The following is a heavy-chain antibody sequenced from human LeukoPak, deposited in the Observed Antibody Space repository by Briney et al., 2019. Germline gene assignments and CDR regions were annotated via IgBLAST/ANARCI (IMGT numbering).Heavy chain of an antibody. Sequence: GGSLRLSCAASGFTFSSYAMSWVRQALGKGLEWVSAISGSGGSTYYADSVKGRFTISRDNSKNTLYLQMNSLRAEDTAVYYCAKFMGRYCSGGSCYFDYWGQGTLVTVSS. CDR1: GFTFSSYA. D-gene: IGHD2-15*01. CDR3: AKFMGRYCSGGSCYFDY. CDR2: ISGSGGST. J-gene: IGHJ4*02. V-gene: IGHV3-23*01.